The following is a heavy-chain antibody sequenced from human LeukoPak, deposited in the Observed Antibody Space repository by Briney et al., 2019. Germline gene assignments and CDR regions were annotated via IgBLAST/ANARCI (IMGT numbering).Heavy chain of an antibody. Sequence: GGSLRLSCAASGFTFSNYAMSWVRQAPGKGLEWVSVVSGSGDSTYYADSVKGRLTISRDNSKNTLYLQMNSLRVEDTAVYYCARVETTGRTWGQGTLVSVSA. V-gene: IGHV3-23*01. CDR2: VSGSGDST. J-gene: IGHJ4*02. CDR3: ARVETTGRT. D-gene: IGHD1-14*01. CDR1: GFTFSNYA.